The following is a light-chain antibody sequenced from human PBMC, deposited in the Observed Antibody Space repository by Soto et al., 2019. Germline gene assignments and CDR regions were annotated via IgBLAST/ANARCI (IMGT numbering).Light chain of an antibody. CDR1: QSVSSD. Sequence: EIVLTQSPATLSVSPGEGATLSCRASQSVSSDLAWYQHRPGQAPRLLISGSSTRATDIPDRFRGSGSGTVFTLTISSLQSEDFAVYYCQQYADSPRTFGQGTKVEIK. CDR2: GSS. CDR3: QQYADSPRT. V-gene: IGKV3D-15*01. J-gene: IGKJ1*01.